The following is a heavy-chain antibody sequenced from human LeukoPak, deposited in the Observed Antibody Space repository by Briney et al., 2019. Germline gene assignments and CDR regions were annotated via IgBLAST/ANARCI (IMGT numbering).Heavy chain of an antibody. CDR3: ARNYNYGRYLFDS. CDR1: GGSFSGYY. Sequence: SETLSLSCAVYGGSFSGYYLNWIRQPPGKGLEWIGEINRGGSTNYNPSLKSRITISVDTSKNQFSLKLTFVTAADTAVYYCARNYNYGRYLFDSWGQGILVTVSS. V-gene: IGHV4-34*01. J-gene: IGHJ4*02. D-gene: IGHD3-10*01. CDR2: INRGGST.